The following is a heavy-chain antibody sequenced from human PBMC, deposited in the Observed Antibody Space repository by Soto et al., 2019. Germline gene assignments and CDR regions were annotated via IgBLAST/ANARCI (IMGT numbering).Heavy chain of an antibody. D-gene: IGHD6-13*01. CDR3: ARGPPNSSSWPPDY. Sequence: ASVKVSCKASGYTFTCYEMHWVRQAPGQGLEWMGWINPNSGGTNYAQKFQGWVTMTRDTSISTAYMELSRLRSDDTAVYYCARGPPNSSSWPPDYWGQGTLVTVSS. J-gene: IGHJ4*02. CDR2: INPNSGGT. V-gene: IGHV1-2*04. CDR1: GYTFTCYE.